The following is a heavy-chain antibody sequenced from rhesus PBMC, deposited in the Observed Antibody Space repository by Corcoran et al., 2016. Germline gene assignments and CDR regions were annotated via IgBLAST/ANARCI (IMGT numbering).Heavy chain of an antibody. CDR1: RASIITNF. J-gene: IGHJ4*01. CDR2: IYGSGGST. D-gene: IGHD5-24*01. Sequence: QVQLQESGPGLVKPSETLPITCAFSRASIITNFWSWLRKAPGKGLEGIGRIYGSGGSTDYNPSLKSRVTISIDTSKNQFSLKLSSVTAADTAVYYCARGYSSVDYWGQGVLVTVSS. V-gene: IGHV4S2*01. CDR3: ARGYSSVDY.